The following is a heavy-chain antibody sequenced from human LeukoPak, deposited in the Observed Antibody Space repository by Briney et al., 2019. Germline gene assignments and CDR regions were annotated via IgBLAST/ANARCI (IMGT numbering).Heavy chain of an antibody. D-gene: IGHD2-15*01. CDR3: ARDAPGYAFDI. CDR1: GFRFSSYA. V-gene: IGHV3-23*01. J-gene: IGHJ3*02. Sequence: GGSLRLACAASGFRFSSYAMSWVRQAPGKGLEWVSAISGSGVSTYYADSVKGRFTVSRDNSKNTLYLQMNSLRAEDTAVYYCARDAPGYAFDIWGQGTMVTVSS. CDR2: ISGSGVST.